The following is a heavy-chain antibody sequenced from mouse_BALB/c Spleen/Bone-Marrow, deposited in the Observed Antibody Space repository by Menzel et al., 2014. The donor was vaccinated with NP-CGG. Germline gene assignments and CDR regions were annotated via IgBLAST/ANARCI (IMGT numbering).Heavy chain of an antibody. CDR1: GYTFTDYY. CDR3: ARGSYYGSSYWFAY. V-gene: IGHV1-19*01. CDR2: VNPYNGGT. J-gene: IGHJ3*01. Sequence: EVKLQESGPELVKPGASVKMSCKASGYTFTDYYMDWVKQSHGESFEWIGRVNPYNGGTSYNQKFKGKATLTVDKPSSTAYMELNSLTSEDSAVYYCARGSYYGSSYWFAYWGQGTLVTVSA. D-gene: IGHD1-1*01.